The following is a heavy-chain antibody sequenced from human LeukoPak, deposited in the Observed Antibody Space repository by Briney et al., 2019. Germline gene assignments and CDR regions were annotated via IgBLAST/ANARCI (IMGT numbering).Heavy chain of an antibody. CDR1: GYTFTGYY. D-gene: IGHD3-22*01. CDR2: INPNSGGT. CDR3: ARVTGYYYDSSGYYPS. J-gene: IGHJ4*02. Sequence: ASVKVSCKASGYTFTGYYMHWVRQAPGQGLEWMGWINPNSGGTNYAQKFQGRVTMTRDTSISTAYMELSRLRSDDTAVYYCARVTGYYYDSSGYYPSWGQGTLVTVSS. V-gene: IGHV1-2*02.